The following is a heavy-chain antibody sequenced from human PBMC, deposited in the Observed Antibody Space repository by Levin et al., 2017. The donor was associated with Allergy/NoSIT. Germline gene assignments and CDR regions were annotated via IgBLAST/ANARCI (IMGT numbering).Heavy chain of an antibody. CDR1: GFTFANSA. CDR3: TRGPHARADYYFDY. CDR2: ISGNGAHT. V-gene: IGHV3-23*01. Sequence: GGSLRLSCAASGFTFANSAMNWVRQAPGSGLEWVSAISGNGAHTYYVDSVKGRFTVSRDNSKNTLYLQMNSLRAEDTAVYYCTRGPHARADYYFDYWGQGILVTVSS. D-gene: IGHD2-21*01. J-gene: IGHJ4*02.